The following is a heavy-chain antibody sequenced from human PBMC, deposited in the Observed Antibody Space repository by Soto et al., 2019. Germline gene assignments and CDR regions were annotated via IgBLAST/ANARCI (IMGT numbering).Heavy chain of an antibody. CDR2: VTSSGFST. J-gene: IGHJ4*02. CDR3: AKGYGPGSYYDY. V-gene: IGHV3-23*01. CDR1: GFSFRSFA. Sequence: DVQLLESGGGLVQSGGSLRLSCAASGFSFRSFAMGWVRQAPGKGLEGVSSVTSSGFSTYYADSVRGRFTMSRDNSDNTLHLQMNSLRAEDTAVYYCAKGYGPGSYYDYWGQGTLVTVS. D-gene: IGHD3-10*01.